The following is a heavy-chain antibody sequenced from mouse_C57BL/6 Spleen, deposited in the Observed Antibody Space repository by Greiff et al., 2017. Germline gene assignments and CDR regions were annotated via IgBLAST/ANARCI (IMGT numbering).Heavy chain of an antibody. Sequence: DVMLVESGGGLVKPGGSLKLSCAASGFTFSSYAMSWVRQTPEKRLEWVATISDGGSYTYYPDNVKGRFTISRDNAKNNLYLQMSHLKSEDTAMYYCARDRGTTVVAPYFDYWGQGTTLTVSS. V-gene: IGHV5-4*01. CDR3: ARDRGTTVVAPYFDY. CDR2: ISDGGSYT. J-gene: IGHJ2*01. D-gene: IGHD1-1*01. CDR1: GFTFSSYA.